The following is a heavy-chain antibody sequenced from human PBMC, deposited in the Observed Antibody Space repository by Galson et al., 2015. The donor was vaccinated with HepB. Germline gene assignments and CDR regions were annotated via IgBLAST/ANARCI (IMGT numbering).Heavy chain of an antibody. Sequence: SLRLSCAASGFTFSSYAMHWVRQAPGKGLEWVAVISYDGSNKYYADSVKGRFTISRDNSKNTLYLQMNSLRAEDTAVYYCAREGGSGGSLGWFDPWGQGTLVTVSS. CDR1: GFTFSSYA. J-gene: IGHJ5*02. CDR3: AREGGSGGSLGWFDP. D-gene: IGHD2-15*01. CDR2: ISYDGSNK. V-gene: IGHV3-30-3*01.